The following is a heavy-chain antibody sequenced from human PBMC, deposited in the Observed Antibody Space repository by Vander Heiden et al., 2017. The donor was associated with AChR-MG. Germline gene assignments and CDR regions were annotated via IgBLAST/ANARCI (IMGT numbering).Heavy chain of an antibody. V-gene: IGHV3-48*01. D-gene: IGHD6-19*01. CDR1: GFPFSSYS. CDR3: ARDLEDSSGWYRPYFDY. Sequence: EVQLVETGGGLVQPGGSLRLSCAASGFPFSSYSMNRVRQAPWKGLEWVSYISSSSSTIYYADSVKGRFTISRDNAKNSLYLQMNSLRAEDTAVYYCARDLEDSSGWYRPYFDYWGQGTLVTVSS. J-gene: IGHJ4*02. CDR2: ISSSSSTI.